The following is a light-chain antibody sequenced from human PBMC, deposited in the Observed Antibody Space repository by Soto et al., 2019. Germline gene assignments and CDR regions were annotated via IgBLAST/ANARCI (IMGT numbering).Light chain of an antibody. CDR2: DAS. Sequence: EIVMTQSPATLSVSPGERATLSCRASQSVSSYLAWYQQKPGLPPRLLIYDASTRATGIPDRFSGSGSGTDFTLTISSLQSADFAVEYCQKYSTWPPLYTFCRGTKLEIK. J-gene: IGKJ2*01. V-gene: IGKV3-15*01. CDR1: QSVSSY. CDR3: QKYSTWPPLYT.